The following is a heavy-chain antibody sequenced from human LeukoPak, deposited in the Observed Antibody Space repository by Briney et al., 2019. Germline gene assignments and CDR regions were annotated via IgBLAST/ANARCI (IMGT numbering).Heavy chain of an antibody. V-gene: IGHV3-30*04. CDR2: ISSDGSNK. CDR3: ARPLRGVFDY. Sequence: GGSLRLSCAASGFIFSTYAMHWVRQAPGKGLEWVAVISSDGSNKYYADSVKGRFTLSRDNSEKTLYLHMNSLRAEDTAVYYCARPLRGVFDYWGQGTLVTVSS. J-gene: IGHJ4*02. CDR1: GFIFSTYA. D-gene: IGHD2-8*01.